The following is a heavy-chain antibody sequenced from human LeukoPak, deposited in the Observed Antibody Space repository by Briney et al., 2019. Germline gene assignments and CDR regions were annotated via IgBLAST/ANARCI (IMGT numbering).Heavy chain of an antibody. CDR1: GFTFSGHW. CDR3: ARETDGFDI. CDR2: IHSDGSDT. Sequence: GGSLRLSCAASGFTFSGHWMHWVRQVPGEGLVWVSSIHSDGSDTKYADSVKGRFTVSRDNAKHTLYLQMNSLRVEDTALYYCARETDGFDIWGQGTMVTVSS. J-gene: IGHJ3*02. V-gene: IGHV3-74*03.